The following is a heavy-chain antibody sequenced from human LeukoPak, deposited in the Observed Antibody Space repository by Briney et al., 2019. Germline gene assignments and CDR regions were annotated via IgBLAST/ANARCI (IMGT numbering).Heavy chain of an antibody. CDR2: INHSGST. V-gene: IGHV4-34*01. J-gene: IGHJ4*02. CDR1: GGSFSGFH. Sequence: SETLSLTCAVYGGSFSGFHWNWIRQPPGKGLEWIGDINHSGSTHYNPSLKSRVTISVDTSKNQFSLKLSSVTAADTAVYYCARETLGGEMTTVTTSSNYWGQGTLVTVSS. D-gene: IGHD4-17*01. CDR3: ARETLGGEMTTVTTSSNY.